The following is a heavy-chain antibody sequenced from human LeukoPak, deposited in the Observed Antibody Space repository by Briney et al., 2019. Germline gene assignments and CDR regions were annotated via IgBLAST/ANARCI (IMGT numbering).Heavy chain of an antibody. D-gene: IGHD3-3*01. J-gene: IGHJ6*02. CDR2: IKQDGSEK. V-gene: IGHV3-7*01. Sequence: PGGSLRLSCAASGFTFSSYAMSWVRQAPGKGLEWVANIKQDGSEKYYVDSVKGRFTISRDNAENSLYLQMNSLRAEDTAAYYCARDNITGRFLEWLLYYYGMDVWGQGTTVTVSS. CDR3: ARDNITGRFLEWLLYYYGMDV. CDR1: GFTFSSYA.